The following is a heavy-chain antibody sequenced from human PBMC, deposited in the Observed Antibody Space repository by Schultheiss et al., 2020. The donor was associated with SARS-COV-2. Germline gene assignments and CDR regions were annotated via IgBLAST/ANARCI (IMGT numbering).Heavy chain of an antibody. Sequence: GSLRLSCTVSGGSISSYYWSWIRQPPGKGLEWIGEINHSGSTNYNPSLKSRVTISVDTSKNQFSLKLSSVTAADTAVYYCARYRDQYGMDVWGQGTTVTVSS. CDR1: GGSISSYY. V-gene: IGHV4-34*01. CDR3: ARYRDQYGMDV. J-gene: IGHJ6*02. D-gene: IGHD1-26*01. CDR2: INHSGST.